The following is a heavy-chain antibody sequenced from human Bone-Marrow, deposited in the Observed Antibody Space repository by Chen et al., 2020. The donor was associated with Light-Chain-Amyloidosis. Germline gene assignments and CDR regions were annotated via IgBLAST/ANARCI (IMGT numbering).Heavy chain of an antibody. J-gene: IGHJ5*02. V-gene: IGHV4-34*01. D-gene: IGHD5-12*01. CDR2: INHSGSA. CDR3: ARYEPHFSDSIISGYTA. CDR1: NGAFGDDY. Sequence: QVELQQWGAGLLKPSETLSLTCGIHNGAFGDDYWTWIRQPPGKGLQWIAEINHSGSANYNSSLKSRTTISVDKSKNQSSLRMISVTAADTAVYYCARYEPHFSDSIISGYTAWGQGTSVTVSS.